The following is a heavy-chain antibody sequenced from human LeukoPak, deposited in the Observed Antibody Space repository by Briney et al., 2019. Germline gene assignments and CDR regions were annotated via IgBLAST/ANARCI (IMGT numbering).Heavy chain of an antibody. Sequence: RGESLKISCKGSGYSFTSYWIGWVRQMPGKGLEWMGIIYPGDSDTRNSPSFQGQVTISADKSISTAYLQWSSLKASDTAMYYCARHGCSSTSCNGMDVWGQGTTVTVSS. V-gene: IGHV5-51*01. D-gene: IGHD2-2*01. CDR3: ARHGCSSTSCNGMDV. CDR1: GYSFTSYW. CDR2: IYPGDSDT. J-gene: IGHJ6*02.